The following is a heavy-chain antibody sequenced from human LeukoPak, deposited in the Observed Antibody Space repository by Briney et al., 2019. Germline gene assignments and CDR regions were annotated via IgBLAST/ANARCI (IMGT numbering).Heavy chain of an antibody. CDR2: IHPSGML. V-gene: IGHV4-31*03. Sequence: PSETLSLTCTVSGATFNTDDQYWNWIRQRPGKGLEWIGSIHPSGMLYNNPSLESRVTMSRDTSKNQFSLNLNSVTAADTAAYFCSRGLDSRKLGYWGQGILVTVSS. J-gene: IGHJ4*02. D-gene: IGHD3-22*01. CDR3: SRGLDSRKLGY. CDR1: GATFNTDDQY.